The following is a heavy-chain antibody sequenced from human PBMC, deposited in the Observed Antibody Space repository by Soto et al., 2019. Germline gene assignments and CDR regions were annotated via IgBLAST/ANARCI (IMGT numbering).Heavy chain of an antibody. J-gene: IGHJ4*02. Sequence: KTSETLSLTCAVYGGSFSGYYWSWIRQPPGKGLEWIGEINHSGSTNYNPSLKSRVTISVDTSKNQFSLKLSSVTAADTAVYYCARVLRLGEFVDYWGQGTLVTVSS. V-gene: IGHV4-34*01. CDR3: ARVLRLGEFVDY. D-gene: IGHD3-16*01. CDR1: GGSFSGYY. CDR2: INHSGST.